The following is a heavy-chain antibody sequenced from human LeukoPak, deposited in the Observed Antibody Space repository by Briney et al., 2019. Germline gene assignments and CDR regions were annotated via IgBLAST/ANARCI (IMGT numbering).Heavy chain of an antibody. V-gene: IGHV4-59*01. Sequence: SQTLSLTCTVSGGSISSYYWSWIRQPPGKGLEWIGYIYYSGSTYYNPSLKSRVTISVDTSKNQFSLKLSSVTAADTAVYYCARSGRALNWFDPWGQGTLVTVSS. D-gene: IGHD7-27*01. CDR2: IYYSGST. CDR3: ARSGRALNWFDP. CDR1: GGSISSYY. J-gene: IGHJ5*02.